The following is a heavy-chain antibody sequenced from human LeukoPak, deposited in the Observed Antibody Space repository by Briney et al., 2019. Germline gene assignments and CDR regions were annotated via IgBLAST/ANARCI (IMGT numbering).Heavy chain of an antibody. Sequence: GSLRLSCAASGFTFSNDAVNWVRQAPGKGLEWVSGISGSGGSTYYAGSVKGRFTISRDNSKNTVYLQMNSLRAEDTAVYYCAKKIPDLDFWGQGTLVTVPS. CDR1: GFTFSNDA. CDR3: AKKIPDLDF. J-gene: IGHJ4*02. D-gene: IGHD1-14*01. CDR2: ISGSGGST. V-gene: IGHV3-23*01.